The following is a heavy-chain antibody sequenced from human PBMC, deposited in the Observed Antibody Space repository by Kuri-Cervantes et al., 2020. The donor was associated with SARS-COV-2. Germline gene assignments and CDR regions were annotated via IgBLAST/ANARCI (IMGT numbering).Heavy chain of an antibody. CDR3: ARDFDFLEDEAYSYSSGLYL. D-gene: IGHD3-3*01. Sequence: LSLTCAASGFTFSSYAMSWVRQAPGKGLEWVSGISWNSGSIGYADSVKGRFTISRDNAENSLYLHMNSLRAEDTAVYYCARDFDFLEDEAYSYSSGLYLLFPGTPVTVSS. V-gene: IGHV3-9*01. CDR1: GFTFSSYA. J-gene: IGHJ6*02. CDR2: ISWNSGSI.